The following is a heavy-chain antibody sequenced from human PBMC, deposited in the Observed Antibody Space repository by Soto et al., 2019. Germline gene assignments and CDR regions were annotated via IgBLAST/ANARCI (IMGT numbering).Heavy chain of an antibody. CDR1: GFSLTTAGMH. Sequence: SGPTLVNPTQTLTLTCTFSGFSLTTAGMHVSWIRQPPGKALEWLARIDWDDDKWYSPSLKTRLTISKDTSKNRVVLTMTNMDPVNTATYYCARMTTTHSFAFWGQGTLVTVSS. CDR2: IDWDDDK. D-gene: IGHD4-4*01. V-gene: IGHV2-70*04. CDR3: ARMTTTHSFAF. J-gene: IGHJ4*02.